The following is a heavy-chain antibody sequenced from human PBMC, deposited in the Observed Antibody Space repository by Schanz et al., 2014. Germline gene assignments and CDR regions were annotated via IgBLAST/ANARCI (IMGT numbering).Heavy chain of an antibody. D-gene: IGHD6-6*01. CDR2: ISNSGYTI. Sequence: QVQLVESGGGLVKPGGSLRLSCAASGFTFSDYYMNWIRQAPGKGLEWVSYISNSGYTIYYADSVKGRFTISRDNAKNSLYRKRNSLRPEDTAVYYCARAPPPYSSSPYYWYYGMDVWGQGTTVTVSS. CDR3: ARAPPPYSSSPYYWYYGMDV. J-gene: IGHJ6*02. CDR1: GFTFSDYY. V-gene: IGHV3-11*01.